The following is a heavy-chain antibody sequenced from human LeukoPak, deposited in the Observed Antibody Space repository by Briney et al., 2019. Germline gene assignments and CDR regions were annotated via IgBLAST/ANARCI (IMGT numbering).Heavy chain of an antibody. Sequence: NPSETLSLTCTVYSGSFSGYYWIWVRQPPGKGLEWIGEINHSGSTNYNPSLKSRVTISVDTSKNQFSLKMSSVTAADTAVYSCARGRLQSLDYWGQGTLVTVSS. CDR1: SGSFSGYY. D-gene: IGHD4-11*01. CDR3: ARGRLQSLDY. CDR2: INHSGST. V-gene: IGHV4-34*01. J-gene: IGHJ4*02.